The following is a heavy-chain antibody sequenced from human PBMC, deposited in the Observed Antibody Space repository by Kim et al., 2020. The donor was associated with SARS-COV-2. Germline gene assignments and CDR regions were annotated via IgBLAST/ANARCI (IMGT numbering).Heavy chain of an antibody. J-gene: IGHJ4*02. Sequence: SETLSLTCAVYGGSFSGYYWSWIRQPPGKGLEWIGEINHSGSTNYNPSLKSRVTISVDTSKNQFSLKLSSVTAADTAVYYCASRRQSSAYYYDSSGYYYPGYWGQGTLVTVSS. D-gene: IGHD3-22*01. CDR2: INHSGST. CDR1: GGSFSGYY. V-gene: IGHV4-34*01. CDR3: ASRRQSSAYYYDSSGYYYPGY.